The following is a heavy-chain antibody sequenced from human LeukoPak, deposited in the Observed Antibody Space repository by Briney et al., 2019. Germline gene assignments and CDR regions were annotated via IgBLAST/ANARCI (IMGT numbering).Heavy chain of an antibody. CDR1: GFTVSGNY. CDR3: ARASGGTTSDY. D-gene: IGHD1-1*01. J-gene: IGHJ4*02. CDR2: IYSGGTT. V-gene: IGHV3-53*01. Sequence: GGSLRLSCAASGFTVSGNYMSWVRQAPGKGLEWVSIIYSGGTTYYADSVKGRFTISRDNAKNSLYLQMNSLRAEDTAVYYCARASGGTTSDYWGQGTLVTVSS.